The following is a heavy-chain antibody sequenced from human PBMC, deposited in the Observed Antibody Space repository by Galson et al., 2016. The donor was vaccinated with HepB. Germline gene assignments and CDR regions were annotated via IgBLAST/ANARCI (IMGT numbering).Heavy chain of an antibody. D-gene: IGHD5-24*01. Sequence: SLRLSCAASGLTVSDNHMTWVRQAPGKGLECVSVIYATLSTYYAESVKGRFTISRDDSKNTVFLQLYSLRVEDTAVSFCARDPPGPDGAFDLWGQGTMVTVSP. CDR3: ARDPPGPDGAFDL. J-gene: IGHJ3*01. V-gene: IGHV3-66*01. CDR2: IYATLST. CDR1: GLTVSDNH.